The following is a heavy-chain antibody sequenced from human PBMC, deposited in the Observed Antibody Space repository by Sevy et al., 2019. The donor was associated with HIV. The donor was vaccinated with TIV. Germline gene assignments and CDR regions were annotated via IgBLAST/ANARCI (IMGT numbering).Heavy chain of an antibody. CDR2: IYYSGST. CDR3: ARTPYDYVWGSYRAYWFDP. J-gene: IGHJ5*02. CDR1: GGSISSGGYY. Sequence: SETLSLTCTVSGGSISSGGYYWSWIRQHPGKGLEWIGYIYYSGSTYYNPSLKSRVTISVDTSKNQFSLKLGSVTAAETAVYYCARTPYDYVWGSYRAYWFDPWGQGTLVTVSS. D-gene: IGHD3-16*02. V-gene: IGHV4-31*03.